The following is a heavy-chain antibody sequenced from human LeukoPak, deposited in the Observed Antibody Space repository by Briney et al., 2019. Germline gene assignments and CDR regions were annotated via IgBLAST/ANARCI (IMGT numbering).Heavy chain of an antibody. J-gene: IGHJ6*03. CDR2: INSDGSST. CDR1: GFTFSSYW. V-gene: IGHV3-74*01. Sequence: GGSLRLSCAASGFTFSSYWMHWVRQAPGKGLVWVSRINSDGSSTSYADSVKGRFTISRDNAKNSVYLQMTSLRAEDTALYYCAKDATAVPGTVYMDVWGKGTTVTISS. CDR3: AKDATAVPGTVYMDV. D-gene: IGHD2-2*01.